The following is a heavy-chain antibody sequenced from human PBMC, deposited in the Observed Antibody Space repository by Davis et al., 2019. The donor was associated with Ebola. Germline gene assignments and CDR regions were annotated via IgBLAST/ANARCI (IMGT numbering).Heavy chain of an antibody. J-gene: IGHJ6*02. V-gene: IGHV4-39*07. Sequence: MPSETLSLTCTVSGGSISSSSYYWSWIRQPPGKGLEWIGEINHSGSTNYNPSLKSRVTISVDKSKNQFSLKLSSVTAADTAVYYCARGTDPTWDALYYYYYGMDVWGQGTTVTVSS. CDR3: ARGTDPTWDALYYYYYGMDV. CDR2: INHSGST. D-gene: IGHD1-26*01. CDR1: GGSISSSSYY.